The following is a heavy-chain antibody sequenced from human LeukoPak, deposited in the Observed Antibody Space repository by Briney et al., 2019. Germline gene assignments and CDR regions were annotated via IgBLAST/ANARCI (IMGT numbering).Heavy chain of an antibody. CDR3: ARALGNYVSYYYYGMDV. CDR1: GFTFSDYY. Sequence: GGSLRLSCAASGFTFSDYYMSWIRQAPGKGLEWVSYISSSGSTIYYADSVKGRFTISRDNAKNSLYLQMNSLRAEDTAVYYCARALGNYVSYYYYGMDVWGQGTTVTVSS. CDR2: ISSSGSTI. V-gene: IGHV3-11*01. J-gene: IGHJ6*02. D-gene: IGHD4-11*01.